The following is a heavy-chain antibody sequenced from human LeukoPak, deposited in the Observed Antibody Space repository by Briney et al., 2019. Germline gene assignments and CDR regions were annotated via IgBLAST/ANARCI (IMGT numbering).Heavy chain of an antibody. J-gene: IGHJ4*02. V-gene: IGHV4-39*07. CDR2: IYYSGST. CDR3: ARSGYCSSTSCWEWDY. D-gene: IGHD2-2*01. Sequence: SETLSLTCTVSGGSISSSSYYWGWIRQPPGKGLEWIGSIYYSGSTYYNPSLKSRVTISVDTSKNQFSQKLSSVTAADTAVYYCARSGYCSSTSCWEWDYWGQGTLVTVSS. CDR1: GGSISSSSYY.